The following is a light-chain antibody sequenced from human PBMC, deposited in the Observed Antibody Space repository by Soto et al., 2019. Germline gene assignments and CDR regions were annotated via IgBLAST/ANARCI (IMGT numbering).Light chain of an antibody. CDR1: QSVSSSY. J-gene: IGKJ2*01. V-gene: IGKV3-20*01. CDR3: PQYGSSPWS. Sequence: EMALTQSPGTLSLSPGEIATLSCRATQSVSSSYLAWYQQKPGQAPRLLIYGASSRATGIPDRFSGSGSGTDFTLTISRLEHDDLSVYYCPQYGSSPWSFGQGTKLELQ. CDR2: GAS.